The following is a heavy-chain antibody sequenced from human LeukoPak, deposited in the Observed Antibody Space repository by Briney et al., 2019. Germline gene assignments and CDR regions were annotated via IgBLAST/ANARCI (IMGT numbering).Heavy chain of an antibody. D-gene: IGHD6-13*01. J-gene: IGHJ5*02. CDR2: IYNSGST. CDR3: ARQAYSSNLGWFDP. V-gene: IGHV4-39*01. Sequence: SGTLSLTCSVSGGSISSSTYYWGWIRQPPGKGLEWIGNIYNSGSTYYNPSLKSRVTISVDTSKNQFSLKLSSVTAADTAVYYCARQAYSSNLGWFDPWGQGTLVTVSS. CDR1: GGSISSSTYY.